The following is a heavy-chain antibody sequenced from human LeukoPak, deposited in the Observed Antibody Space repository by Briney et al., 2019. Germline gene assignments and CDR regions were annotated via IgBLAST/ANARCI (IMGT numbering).Heavy chain of an antibody. V-gene: IGHV3-9*01. CDR1: GFTFDDYA. J-gene: IGHJ4*02. CDR2: ISWNSGSI. D-gene: IGHD4-11*01. CDR3: AKGGEMTTQTYFDY. Sequence: GRSPRLSCAASGFTFDDYAMHWVRQAPGKGLEWVSGISWNSGSIGYADSVKGRFTISRDNAKNSLYLQMNSLRAEDTALYYCAKGGEMTTQTYFDYWGQGTLVTVSS.